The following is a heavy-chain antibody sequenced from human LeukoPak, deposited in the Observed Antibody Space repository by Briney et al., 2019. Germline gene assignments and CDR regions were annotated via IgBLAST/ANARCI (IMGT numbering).Heavy chain of an antibody. CDR1: GFTFSSYG. J-gene: IGHJ4*02. V-gene: IGHV3-30*18. CDR2: ISYDGSNK. CDR3: ANLHDY. Sequence: GGSLRLSCAASGFTFSSYGMHWDRQAPGKGLEWVAVISYDGSNKYYADSVKGRFTISRNNSKNTLYLQMNSLRAEDTAVYYCANLHDYWGQGTLVTVSS.